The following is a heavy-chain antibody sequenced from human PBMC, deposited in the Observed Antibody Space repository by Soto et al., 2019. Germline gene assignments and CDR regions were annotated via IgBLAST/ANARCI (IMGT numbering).Heavy chain of an antibody. CDR2: IFYNGTT. J-gene: IGHJ4*02. Sequence: PSETLSLTCSVSGVSLTSYYWSWIRQTPGKTLGWIGCIFYNGTTNYNPSLKSRVTISLDMSKNQFSLKLKSVSAEDTALYYCARGKGIHRYWGPGTLVTV. V-gene: IGHV4-59*01. CDR1: GVSLTSYY. D-gene: IGHD3-10*01. CDR3: ARGKGIHRY.